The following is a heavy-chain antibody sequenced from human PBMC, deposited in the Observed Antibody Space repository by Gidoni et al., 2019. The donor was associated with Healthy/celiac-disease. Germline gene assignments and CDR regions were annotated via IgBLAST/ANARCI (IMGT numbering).Heavy chain of an antibody. Sequence: QVQLQVSGPGLVKPSQTLSLTCTVSGGSIRSGGYYWSWIRQHPGKGLEWIGYIHSRGSTYYNPSLKSRVTISVDTSKNQFSLKLSSVTAADTAVYYCARDRDDSSGYFYYYYGMDVWGQGTTVTVSS. D-gene: IGHD3-22*01. CDR2: IHSRGST. V-gene: IGHV4-31*03. CDR1: GGSIRSGGYY. J-gene: IGHJ6*02. CDR3: ARDRDDSSGYFYYYYGMDV.